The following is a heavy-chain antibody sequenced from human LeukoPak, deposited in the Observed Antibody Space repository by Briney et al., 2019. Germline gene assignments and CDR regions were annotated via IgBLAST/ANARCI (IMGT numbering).Heavy chain of an antibody. V-gene: IGHV3-7*01. D-gene: IGHD3-16*01. CDR3: ARARLTDYVWGRRTFDI. Sequence: GGSLRLSCAASGFTFSSYWMSWVRQAPGKGLEWVANIKQDGSEKYYVDSVKGRFTISRDNAKNSLYLQMNSLRAEDTAVYYCARARLTDYVWGRRTFDIWGRGTMVTISS. J-gene: IGHJ3*02. CDR1: GFTFSSYW. CDR2: IKQDGSEK.